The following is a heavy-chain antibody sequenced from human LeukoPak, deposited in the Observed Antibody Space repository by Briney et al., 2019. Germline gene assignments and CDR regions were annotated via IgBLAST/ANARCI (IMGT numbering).Heavy chain of an antibody. CDR2: IKRDGSLT. Sequence: PGGSLRLSCAASGFAFSTYWMTWVRQAPGKGLEWVANIKRDGSLTHYVDSVKGRFTISRDNAKNSLYLQMNSLRVDDSAGYYCAGDQSPQIDGIYYDAFDIWGQGTMVTVAS. J-gene: IGHJ3*02. V-gene: IGHV3-7*01. CDR3: AGDQSPQIDGIYYDAFDI. CDR1: GFAFSTYW. D-gene: IGHD1-26*01.